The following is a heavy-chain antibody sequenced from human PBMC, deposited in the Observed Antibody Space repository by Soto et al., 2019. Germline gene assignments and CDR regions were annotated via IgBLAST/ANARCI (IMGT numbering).Heavy chain of an antibody. D-gene: IGHD3-10*01. CDR1: GGSISSGGYY. CDR2: IHNNGAT. J-gene: IGHJ5*02. Sequence: QVQLQESGPGPVKPSQTLSLTCTISGGSISSGGYYWSWIRQHPERGLEWIGYIHNNGATYYNPTLKSHVSISADTSKTQYFLTVYSVTAADTGVYYCAREGAGSYWFDPWGQGILVSVSS. V-gene: IGHV4-31*01. CDR3: AREGAGSYWFDP.